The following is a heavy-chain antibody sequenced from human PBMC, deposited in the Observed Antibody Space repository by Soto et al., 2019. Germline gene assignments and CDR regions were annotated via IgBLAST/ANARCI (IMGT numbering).Heavy chain of an antibody. J-gene: IGHJ5*02. V-gene: IGHV1-69*01. CDR1: GGTFSSYA. D-gene: IGHD1-20*01. CDR3: ARGEGYNWNAPYSWFDP. Sequence: QVQLVQSGAEVKKPGSSVKVSCKASGGTFSSYAISWVRQAPGQGLEWMGGIIPIFGTANYAQKFQGRVTITADESTSTAYMELSSLRSEDTAVYYCARGEGYNWNAPYSWFDPWGQGTLVTVSS. CDR2: IIPIFGTA.